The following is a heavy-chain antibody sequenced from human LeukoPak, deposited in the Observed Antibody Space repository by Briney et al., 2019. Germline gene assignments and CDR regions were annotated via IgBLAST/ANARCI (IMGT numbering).Heavy chain of an antibody. Sequence: SETLSLTCTVSGGSISSYYWSWIRQPPGKGLEWIGYIYYSGSTNYNPPLKSRVTISVDTSKNQFSLKLSSVTAADTAVYYCARVQGSGYYYDNWFDPWGQGTLVTVPS. D-gene: IGHD3-22*01. CDR2: IYYSGST. V-gene: IGHV4-59*01. CDR3: ARVQGSGYYYDNWFDP. J-gene: IGHJ5*02. CDR1: GGSISSYY.